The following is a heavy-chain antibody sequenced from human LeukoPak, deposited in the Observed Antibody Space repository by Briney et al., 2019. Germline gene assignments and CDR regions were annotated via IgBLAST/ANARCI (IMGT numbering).Heavy chain of an antibody. J-gene: IGHJ4*02. D-gene: IGHD3-16*02. CDR1: GFTFSSYS. CDR2: ISSSSSYI. V-gene: IGHV3-21*01. Sequence: GGSLRLSCAASGFTFSSYSMNWVRQAPGKGLEWVSSISSSSSYIYYADSVKGRFTISRDNAKNSLYLQINSLRAEDTAVYYCASAYYDYVWGSYRYTFDYWGQGTLVTVSS. CDR3: ASAYYDYVWGSYRYTFDY.